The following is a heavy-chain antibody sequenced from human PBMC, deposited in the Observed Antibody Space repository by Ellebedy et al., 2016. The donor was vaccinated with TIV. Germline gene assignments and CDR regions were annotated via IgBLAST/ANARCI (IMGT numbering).Heavy chain of an antibody. CDR1: GFTFSTYA. J-gene: IGHJ4*02. D-gene: IGHD1-26*01. V-gene: IGHV3-23*01. CDR3: ARASAVGATMWYFDY. CDR2: IRDNGDTT. Sequence: GESLKISCAASGFTFSTYAMSWVRQAPGKGLEWVSGIRDNGDTTYYADSVKGRFTISRDNSKNTLYLQMNSLRAEDTAVYYCARASAVGATMWYFDYWGQGTLVTVSS.